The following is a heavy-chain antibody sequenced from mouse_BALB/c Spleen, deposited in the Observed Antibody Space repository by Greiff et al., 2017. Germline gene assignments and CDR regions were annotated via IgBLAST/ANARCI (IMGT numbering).Heavy chain of an antibody. CDR1: GFSLTSYG. Sequence: QVQLKESGPGLVAPSQSLSITCTVSGFSLTSYGVHWVRQPPGEGLEWLGVIWAGGSTNYNSALMSRLSISKDNSKSQVFLKMNSLQTDDTAMYYCARDPFAYWGQGTLVTVSA. CDR3: ARDPFAY. J-gene: IGHJ3*01. CDR2: IWAGGST. V-gene: IGHV2-9*02.